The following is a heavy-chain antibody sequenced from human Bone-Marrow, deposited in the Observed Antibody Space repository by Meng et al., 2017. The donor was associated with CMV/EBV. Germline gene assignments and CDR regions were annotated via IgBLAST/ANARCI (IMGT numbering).Heavy chain of an antibody. CDR3: AKDMSGQPGGPLSTVTTYPTYYYYGMDV. J-gene: IGHJ6*02. D-gene: IGHD4-11*01. Sequence: ASVKVSCKASGYTFTGYYMHWVRQAPGQGLEWMGWINPNSGGTNYAQKFQGRVTMTRDTSISTAYMELSRLRSDDTAVYYCAKDMSGQPGGPLSTVTTYPTYYYYGMDVWGQGNTVTVSS. CDR2: INPNSGGT. CDR1: GYTFTGYY. V-gene: IGHV1-2*02.